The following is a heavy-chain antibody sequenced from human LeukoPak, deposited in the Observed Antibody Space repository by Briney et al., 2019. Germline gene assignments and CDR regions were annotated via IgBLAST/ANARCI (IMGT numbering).Heavy chain of an antibody. CDR1: GFTFSSYS. J-gene: IGHJ6*01. Sequence: GGSLRLSCAASGFTFSSYSMNWVRQAPGKGLEWVSSISSSSSYIYYADSVKGRFTISRDNAKNSLYLQMNSLRAEDTAVYYCARDSVRCSSTSCGMDVWGQGTTVTVSS. CDR2: ISSSSSYI. V-gene: IGHV3-21*01. CDR3: ARDSVRCSSTSCGMDV. D-gene: IGHD2-2*01.